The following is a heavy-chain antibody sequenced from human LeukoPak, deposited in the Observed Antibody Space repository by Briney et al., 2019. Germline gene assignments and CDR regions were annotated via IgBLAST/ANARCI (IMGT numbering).Heavy chain of an antibody. D-gene: IGHD3-22*01. CDR3: ARGEPDSSGLFSGNWFDP. J-gene: IGHJ5*02. Sequence: SETLSLTCAVYGGSFSGYYWSWIRQPPGKGLEWIGEINHSGSTNYNPSLKSRVTISVDTSKNQFSLKLSSVTAADTAVYYCARGEPDSSGLFSGNWFDPWGQGTLVTVSS. CDR2: INHSGST. CDR1: GGSFSGYY. V-gene: IGHV4-34*01.